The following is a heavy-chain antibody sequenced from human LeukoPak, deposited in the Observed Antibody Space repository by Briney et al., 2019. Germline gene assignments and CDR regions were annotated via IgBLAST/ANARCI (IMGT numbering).Heavy chain of an antibody. V-gene: IGHV3-33*06. CDR2: IWYDGSEK. Sequence: GGSLRLSCAASGFTFSGSAMHWVRQAPGKGLEWVAVIWYDGSEKYYADSVKGRFTISRDNSKNTLYLQMNSLRAEDTAVYYCAKDLTTGTLSFDYWGQGTLVTVSS. CDR1: GFTFSGSA. J-gene: IGHJ4*02. CDR3: AKDLTTGTLSFDY. D-gene: IGHD1-1*01.